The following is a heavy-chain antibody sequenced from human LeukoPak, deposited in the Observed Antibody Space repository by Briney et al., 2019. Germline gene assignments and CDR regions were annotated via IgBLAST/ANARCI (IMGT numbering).Heavy chain of an antibody. CDR3: ARRWNYGRNYYIDV. CDR2: INDSGRA. Sequence: SETLSLTCAVYGGSFSNYYWSWIRQPPGKGLEWIGEINDSGRANYNPSPMSRVTVSVDTSKNQFSLRLTSVTATDTAVYYCARRWNYGRNYYIDVWGNGATVSVSS. J-gene: IGHJ6*03. D-gene: IGHD1-7*01. V-gene: IGHV4-34*01. CDR1: GGSFSNYY.